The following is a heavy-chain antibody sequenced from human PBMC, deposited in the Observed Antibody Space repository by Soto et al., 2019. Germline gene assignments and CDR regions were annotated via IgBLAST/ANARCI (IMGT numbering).Heavy chain of an antibody. D-gene: IGHD4-17*01. V-gene: IGHV3-23*01. J-gene: IGHJ6*02. CDR3: AKRATTVTTVYYYGMDV. Sequence: EVQLLESGGGLVQPGGSLRLSCAASGFTFSSNAMSWVRQAPGKGLEWVSAISGSGGSTYYADSVKGRFTISRDNSKNMLYLQMNSLRAEDTAVYYCAKRATTVTTVYYYGMDVWGQGTTVTVSS. CDR1: GFTFSSNA. CDR2: ISGSGGST.